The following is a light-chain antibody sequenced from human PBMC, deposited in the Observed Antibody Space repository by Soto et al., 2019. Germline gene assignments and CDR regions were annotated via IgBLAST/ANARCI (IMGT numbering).Light chain of an antibody. CDR1: QGLGTN. CDR3: QQYNHWPLT. J-gene: IGKJ4*01. Sequence: EVVTTQSPATLSVSPGEGATLSCRASQGLGTNLAWYQQKPGQAPRLLIYAASTRATGVSGRFSGSGSGTEFTLTISSXQSEDFAVYYCQQYNHWPLTFGGGTKVDIK. V-gene: IGKV3-15*01. CDR2: AAS.